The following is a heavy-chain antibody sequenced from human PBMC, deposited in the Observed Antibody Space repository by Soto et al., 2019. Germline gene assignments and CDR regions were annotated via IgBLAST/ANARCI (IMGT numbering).Heavy chain of an antibody. V-gene: IGHV1-69*01. CDR2: IIPIFGTA. CDR3: ARVRWAAADHYFDY. D-gene: IGHD6-13*01. Sequence: QVQLVQSGAEVKKPGSSVKVSCTASGGTFSSYAISWVRQAPGQGLEWMGGIIPIFGTANYAQKFQGRVTITADESTSTAYMELSSLRSEDTAVYYCARVRWAAADHYFDYWGQGTLVTVSS. J-gene: IGHJ4*02. CDR1: GGTFSSYA.